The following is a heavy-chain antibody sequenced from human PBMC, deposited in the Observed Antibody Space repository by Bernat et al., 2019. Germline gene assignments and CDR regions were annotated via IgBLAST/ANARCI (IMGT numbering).Heavy chain of an antibody. CDR1: GFTVSSNY. CDR2: IYSGGST. V-gene: IGHV3-66*01. D-gene: IGHD5-12*01. Sequence: EVQLVESGGGLVQPGGSLRLSCAASGFTVSSNYMSWVRQAPGKGLEWVSVIYSGGSTYYADSVKGRFTISRDNSKNTLYLQMNSLRAEDTAVYYCARDHSGYAFDYWGQGTLVTVSS. CDR3: ARDHSGYAFDY. J-gene: IGHJ4*02.